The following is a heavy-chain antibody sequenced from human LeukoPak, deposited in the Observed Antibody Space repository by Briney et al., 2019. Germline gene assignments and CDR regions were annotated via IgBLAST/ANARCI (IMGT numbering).Heavy chain of an antibody. Sequence: SGGSLRLSCVASGFTFGKYWMSWVRQAPGKGLEWVANIKLDGSEKNYVDSVKGRFTISRDNTKNSLYLQMNSLRVEDTAVFYCARDQYDTWSRRGNFDSWGQGTLVIVSS. CDR2: IKLDGSEK. CDR3: ARDQYDTWSRRGNFDS. J-gene: IGHJ4*02. V-gene: IGHV3-7*03. CDR1: GFTFGKYW. D-gene: IGHD3-3*01.